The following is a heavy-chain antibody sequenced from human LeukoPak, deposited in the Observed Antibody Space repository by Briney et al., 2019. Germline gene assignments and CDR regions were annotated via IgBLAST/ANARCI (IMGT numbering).Heavy chain of an antibody. CDR2: IYYSGST. J-gene: IGHJ4*02. D-gene: IGHD6-19*01. V-gene: IGHV4-39*01. Sequence: PSETLSLTCTVSGGSISSSSYYWGWIRQPPGKGLEWIGSIYYSGSTYYNPSLKSRVTIPVDTSKNQFSLKLSSVTAADTAVYYCARRVIAVAATDYWGQGTLVTVSS. CDR1: GGSISSSSYY. CDR3: ARRVIAVAATDY.